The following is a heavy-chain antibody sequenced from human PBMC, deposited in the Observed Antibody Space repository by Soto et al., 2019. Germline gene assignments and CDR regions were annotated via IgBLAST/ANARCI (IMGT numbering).Heavy chain of an antibody. D-gene: IGHD5-12*01. CDR3: ASHRGPTTEDYWFDA. V-gene: IGHV1-18*03. CDR2: ISGYNGNT. J-gene: IGHJ5*02. Sequence: GDSPVDSCEASGEPFLRYDSAWVRQAPGHGLEGMGWISGYNGNTNYAQKFQGSLTLTTETLTNTDYIELRNLTSDDIAVYYCASHRGPTTEDYWFDAWGQGTIVTVSS. CDR1: GEPFLRYD.